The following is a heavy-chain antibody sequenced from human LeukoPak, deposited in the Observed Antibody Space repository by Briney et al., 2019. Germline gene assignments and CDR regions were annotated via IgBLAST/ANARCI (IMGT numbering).Heavy chain of an antibody. V-gene: IGHV4-4*02. Sequence: PSGTLSLTCAVSGGXIRSNWWTWVRQPPGKGLEWIGEVQYTGRTNYNPSPKSRITISLDKSKNQFSLKLSSVNAADTAVYYCAKDFHDSAKSVYWGQGTLVTVSS. CDR1: GGXIRSNW. CDR3: AKDFHDSAKSVY. CDR2: VQYTGRT. D-gene: IGHD2-15*01. J-gene: IGHJ4*02.